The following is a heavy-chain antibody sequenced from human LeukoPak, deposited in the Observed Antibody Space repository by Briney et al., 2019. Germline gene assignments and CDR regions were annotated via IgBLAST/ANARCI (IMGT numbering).Heavy chain of an antibody. CDR2: ISGGGGGT. V-gene: IGHV3-23*01. Sequence: GGSLRLSCAASGFTFSSYAMSWVRQAPGKGLEWVSTISGGGGGTYYADSVKGRFTISRDNSKNTLHLQMNSLRAEDTAVYYCAKRIGSCNSISCLYFDHWGQGALVTVSS. CDR3: AKRIGSCNSISCLYFDH. J-gene: IGHJ4*02. CDR1: GFTFSSYA. D-gene: IGHD2-2*01.